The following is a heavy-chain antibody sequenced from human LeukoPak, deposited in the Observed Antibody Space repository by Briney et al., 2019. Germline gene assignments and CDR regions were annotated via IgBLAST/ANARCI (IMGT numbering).Heavy chain of an antibody. CDR1: GSTFSSYA. CDR3: ARSTYSGSYYFDY. V-gene: IGHV3-30-3*01. CDR2: ISYDGSNK. Sequence: GGSLRLSCAASGSTFSSYAMHWVRQAPGKGLEWVAVISYDGSNKYYADSVKGRFTISRDNSKNTLYLQMNSLRAEDTAVYYCARSTYSGSYYFDYWGQGTLVTVSS. J-gene: IGHJ4*02. D-gene: IGHD1-26*01.